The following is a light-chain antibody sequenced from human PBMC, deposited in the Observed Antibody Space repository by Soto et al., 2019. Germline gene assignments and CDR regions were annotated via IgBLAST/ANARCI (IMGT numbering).Light chain of an antibody. Sequence: DIQMTQSPSSLSASVGDRVTITCQASQDINNYLNWYQQKPGKAPKLLIYGASNLETGVPSRFSGSGSGTDFTFTISSLQPEDIATYYCQHYDNVPVTFGQGTRLEIK. J-gene: IGKJ5*01. CDR2: GAS. V-gene: IGKV1-33*01. CDR1: QDINNY. CDR3: QHYDNVPVT.